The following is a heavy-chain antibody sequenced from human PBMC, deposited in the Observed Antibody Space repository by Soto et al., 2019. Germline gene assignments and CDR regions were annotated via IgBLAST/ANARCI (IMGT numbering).Heavy chain of an antibody. Sequence: GASVKVSCKASGYTFTSYGISWVRQAPGQGLEWMGWISAYNGNTNYAQKLQGRVTMTTDTSTSTAYMELRSLRSDDTAVYYCARETEPEFPAYYDFWSGYNQYYYYYGMDVWGQGTTVTVSS. CDR2: ISAYNGNT. CDR3: ARETEPEFPAYYDFWSGYNQYYYYYGMDV. CDR1: GYTFTSYG. V-gene: IGHV1-18*01. J-gene: IGHJ6*02. D-gene: IGHD3-3*01.